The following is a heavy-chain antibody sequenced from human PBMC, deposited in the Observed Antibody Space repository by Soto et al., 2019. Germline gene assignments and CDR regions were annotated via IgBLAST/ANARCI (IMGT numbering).Heavy chain of an antibody. CDR2: IYYSGGT. Sequence: TLSLTCRVSGASINSDNYWSWIRQPPGKGLEWIGHIYYSGGTFYSPSLKSRLTISLDTSKSLFSLKLTSVTAADTAVYYCDRVEDGYDPYFGFWGQGTLVTVSS. V-gene: IGHV4-30-4*01. J-gene: IGHJ4*02. CDR1: GASINSDNY. D-gene: IGHD5-12*01. CDR3: DRVEDGYDPYFGF.